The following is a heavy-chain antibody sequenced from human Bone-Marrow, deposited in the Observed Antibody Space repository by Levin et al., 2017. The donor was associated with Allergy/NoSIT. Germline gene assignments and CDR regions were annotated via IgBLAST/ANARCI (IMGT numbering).Heavy chain of an antibody. CDR1: GFTFSNCG. CDR2: IWYDGSNK. D-gene: IGHD2-2*01. CDR3: ARDMRGPERGFMDV. V-gene: IGHV3-33*01. J-gene: IGHJ6*03. Sequence: GGSLRLSCAASGFTFSNCGMHWVRQAPGKGLEWVAVIWYDGSNKYYADSVKGRFTISRDDSKNTLYLQMNSLRVEDTAVYYCARDMRGPERGFMDVWGKGTTVTVSS.